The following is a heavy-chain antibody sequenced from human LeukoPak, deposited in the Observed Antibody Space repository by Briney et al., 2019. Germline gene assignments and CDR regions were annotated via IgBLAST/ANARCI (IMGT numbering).Heavy chain of an antibody. D-gene: IGHD3-22*01. J-gene: IGHJ4*02. CDR2: ISTSSSYI. CDR1: GFTFSSYG. V-gene: IGHV3-21*01. CDR3: ARGENYYDSTGYDY. Sequence: GGSLRLSCAVSGFTFSSYGMSWVRQAPGKGLEWVSSISTSSSYIYYADSLKGRFTISRDNAKNSLYLQMNSLRAEDTAVYYCARGENYYDSTGYDYWGQGTLVTVSS.